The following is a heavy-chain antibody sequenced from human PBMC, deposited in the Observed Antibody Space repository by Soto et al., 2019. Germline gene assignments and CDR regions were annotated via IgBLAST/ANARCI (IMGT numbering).Heavy chain of an antibody. Sequence: GGSLRLSCAASGFTFSDYYMSWIRQAPGKGLEWVSYISSSSSYTNYADSVKGRFTISRDNAKNSLYLQMNSLRAEDTAVYYCARVNWNYLGAFDIWGQGTMVTVSS. J-gene: IGHJ3*02. CDR1: GFTFSDYY. CDR3: ARVNWNYLGAFDI. D-gene: IGHD1-7*01. V-gene: IGHV3-11*06. CDR2: ISSSSSYT.